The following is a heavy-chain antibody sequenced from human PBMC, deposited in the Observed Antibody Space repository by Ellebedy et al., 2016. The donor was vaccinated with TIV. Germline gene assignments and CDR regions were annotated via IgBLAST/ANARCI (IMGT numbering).Heavy chain of an antibody. CDR3: ARGSKAAAP. CDR2: VNHSGST. D-gene: IGHD6-13*01. CDR1: GGSFSGHY. V-gene: IGHV4-34*01. Sequence: SETLSLTXAVYGGSFSGHYWSWVRHSPEMGLEWIGEVNHSGSTTYNPSLKSRVTISANPSKNQFSLYLTSVTDADTAVYYCARGSKAAAPWGQGTLVSVSS. J-gene: IGHJ5*02.